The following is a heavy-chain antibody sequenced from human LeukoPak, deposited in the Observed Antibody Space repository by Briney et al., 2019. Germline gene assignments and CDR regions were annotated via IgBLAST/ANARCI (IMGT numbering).Heavy chain of an antibody. J-gene: IGHJ6*03. CDR2: INPNSGGT. CDR1: GYTFTSNY. D-gene: IGHD2-15*01. V-gene: IGHV1-2*02. CDR3: ARDYCSGGSCYFSMDV. Sequence: ASVKVSCKAFGYTFTSNYMHWVRQAPGQGLEWMGWINPNSGGTNYAQKFQGRVTMTRDTSISTAYMELSRLRSDDTAVYHCARDYCSGGSCYFSMDVWGKGTTVTVSS.